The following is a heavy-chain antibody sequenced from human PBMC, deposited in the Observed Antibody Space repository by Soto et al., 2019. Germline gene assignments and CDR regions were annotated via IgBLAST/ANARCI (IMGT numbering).Heavy chain of an antibody. CDR1: GFTFSSYE. CDR2: ISSSGSTI. J-gene: IGHJ1*01. D-gene: IGHD3-22*01. Sequence: PGGSLRLSCAASGFTFSSYEMNWVRQAPGKGLEWVSYISSSGSTIYYADSVKGRFTISRDNAKNSLYLQMNSLRAEDTAVYYCARGFDDSSGYYYLSFQHWGQGTLVTVSS. CDR3: ARGFDDSSGYYYLSFQH. V-gene: IGHV3-48*03.